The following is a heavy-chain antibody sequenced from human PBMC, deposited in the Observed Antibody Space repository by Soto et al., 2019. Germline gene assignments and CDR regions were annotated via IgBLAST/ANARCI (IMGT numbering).Heavy chain of an antibody. CDR2: INHSGST. J-gene: IGHJ3*02. CDR3: ARGFPRYCSSTSCYGRFGAFDI. V-gene: IGHV4-34*01. D-gene: IGHD2-2*01. Sequence: SETLSLTCAVYGGSFSCYYWSWIRQPPGKGLEWIGEINHSGSTNYNPSLKSRVTISVDTSKNQFSLKLSSVTAADTAVYYCARGFPRYCSSTSCYGRFGAFDIWGQGTMVTVSS. CDR1: GGSFSCYY.